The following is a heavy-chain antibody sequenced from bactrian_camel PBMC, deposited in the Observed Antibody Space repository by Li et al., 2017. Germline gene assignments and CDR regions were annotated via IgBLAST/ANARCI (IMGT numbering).Heavy chain of an antibody. CDR2: LDTDGTQ. D-gene: IGHD6*01. CDR3: AVRSWSCSRGGSWYSEPVFDY. Sequence: HVQLVESGGGSVQVGGSLRLSCAASAHVNSHYCMGWFRQGPGKERVGVAILDTDGTQMYADFAKGRFSITKDKAKNTLYLQMNSLEPEDTAMYYCAVRSWSCSRGGSWYSEPVFDYCGQGTQVTVS. V-gene: IGHV3S53*01. CDR1: AHVNSHYC. J-gene: IGHJ6*01.